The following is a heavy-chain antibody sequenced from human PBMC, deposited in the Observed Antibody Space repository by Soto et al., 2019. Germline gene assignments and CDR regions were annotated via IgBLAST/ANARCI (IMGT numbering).Heavy chain of an antibody. D-gene: IGHD3-10*01. Sequence: QVQLVESGGGVVQPGRSLRLSCAASGFTFSNYIMHWVRQAPGKGLEWVAIILHDGNNKYYADSVKGRFTISRDNSKNTLELQLNRLRTQHTAIYYCARDDEGGSYCDVGYWGQGTLVTVSS. CDR1: GFTFSNYI. J-gene: IGHJ4*02. CDR3: ARDDEGGSYCDVGY. CDR2: ILHDGNNK. V-gene: IGHV3-30-3*01.